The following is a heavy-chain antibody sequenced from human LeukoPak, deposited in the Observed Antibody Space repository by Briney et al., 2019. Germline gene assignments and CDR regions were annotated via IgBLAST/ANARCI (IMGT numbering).Heavy chain of an antibody. CDR1: GFTFSSYG. J-gene: IGHJ5*02. Sequence: GGSLRLSCAASGFTFSSYGMHWVRQAPGKGLEWVAFIRYDGSNKYYADSVKGRFTISRDNSKNTLYLQMNGLRAEDTAVYYCAKDLVAARPSWFDPWGQGTLVTVSS. D-gene: IGHD6-6*01. CDR2: IRYDGSNK. V-gene: IGHV3-30*02. CDR3: AKDLVAARPSWFDP.